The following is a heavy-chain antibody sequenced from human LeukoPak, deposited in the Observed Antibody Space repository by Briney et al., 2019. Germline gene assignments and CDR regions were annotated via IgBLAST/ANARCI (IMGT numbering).Heavy chain of an antibody. CDR3: ARGVGARLVRGVINLDY. J-gene: IGHJ4*02. D-gene: IGHD3-10*01. CDR1: GYSFTDYY. CDR2: ISPNSGGA. V-gene: IGHV1-2*02. Sequence: ASVKVSCKASGYSFTDYYMHWVRQAPGQGLEWMGWISPNSGGANYAQKFQGRVTLTRDTSISTAYMEMSTLRSDDTAVYYCARGVGARLVRGVINLDYWGQGTLVTVSS.